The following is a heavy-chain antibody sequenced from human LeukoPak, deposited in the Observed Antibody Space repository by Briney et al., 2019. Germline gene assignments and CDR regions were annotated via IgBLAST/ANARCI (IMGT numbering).Heavy chain of an antibody. CDR2: IWYDGSNK. J-gene: IGHJ4*02. CDR1: GFTFSSYG. CDR3: ARGDVPAYYYDSSGYFDY. V-gene: IGHV3-33*01. Sequence: PGRSLRLSCAASGFTFSSYGMHWVRQAPGKGLEWVAVIWYDGSNKYYADSVKGRFTISRDNSKNTLYLQMNSLRAEDTAVYYCARGDVPAYYYDSSGYFDYWGQGTLVTVSS. D-gene: IGHD3-22*01.